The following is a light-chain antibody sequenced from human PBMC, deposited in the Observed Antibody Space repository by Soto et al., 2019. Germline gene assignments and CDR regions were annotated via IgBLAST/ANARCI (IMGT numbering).Light chain of an antibody. CDR1: QTIRSW. Sequence: DIQMTQSPSTLSASLGDRVTITCRASQTIRSWLAWYQQKPGTAPKFLIYDASTLESGVPSRFSGSGSGIEFTLTISSLQPDDFATYYCQQYDNYPLTFGGGTKVDI. V-gene: IGKV1-5*01. CDR3: QQYDNYPLT. CDR2: DAS. J-gene: IGKJ4*01.